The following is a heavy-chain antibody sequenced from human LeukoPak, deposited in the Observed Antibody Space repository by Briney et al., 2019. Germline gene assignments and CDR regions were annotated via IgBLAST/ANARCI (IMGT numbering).Heavy chain of an antibody. Sequence: SETLSLTCTVSGGSISSYYWSWIRRPAGKGLEYIRRIYTSGSTNYNPSLKSRVTMSVDTSKNQFSLKLTSVTAADTAVYYCATSTSIPNCSGRNCDSRDAFDIWGQGTMVTVSS. CDR2: IYTSGST. D-gene: IGHD2-15*01. CDR1: GGSISSYY. CDR3: ATSTSIPNCSGRNCDSRDAFDI. J-gene: IGHJ3*02. V-gene: IGHV4-4*07.